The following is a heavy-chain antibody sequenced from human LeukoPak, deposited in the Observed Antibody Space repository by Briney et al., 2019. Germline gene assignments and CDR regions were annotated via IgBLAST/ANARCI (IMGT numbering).Heavy chain of an antibody. CDR2: INPNSGGA. CDR3: ARNPVRGVIIGGY. CDR1: GYTFTGYY. J-gene: IGHJ4*02. Sequence: ASVKVSCKASGYTFTGYYMHWVRQAPGQGLEWMGWINPNSGGANYAQKFQGRVTMTRDTSISTAYMELSRLRSDDTAVYYCARNPVRGVIIGGYWGQGTLVTVSS. V-gene: IGHV1-2*02. D-gene: IGHD3-10*01.